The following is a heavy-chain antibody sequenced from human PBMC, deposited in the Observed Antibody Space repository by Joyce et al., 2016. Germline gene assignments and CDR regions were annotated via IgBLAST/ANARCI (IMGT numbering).Heavy chain of an antibody. CDR2: ISARDEET. D-gene: IGHD2-15*01. CDR3: AKVIVVVAAAVHPFDH. V-gene: IGHV3-23*01. CDR1: SFTFSNCA. J-gene: IGHJ4*02. Sequence: EVQLLESGGGLIQPGGSLRLSCAASSFTFSNCAMSWVRQAPGKGLEWVLTISARDEETYYADSVKGRFSISRDNSKNTLYLQMNSLRVEDTALYYCAKVIVVVAAAVHPFDHWGQGTLVTVSA.